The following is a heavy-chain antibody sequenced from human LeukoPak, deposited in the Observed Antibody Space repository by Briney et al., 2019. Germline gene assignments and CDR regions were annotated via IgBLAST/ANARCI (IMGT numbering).Heavy chain of an antibody. Sequence: SETLSLTCTVSGGSISSYYWSWIRQPPGKGLEWIGYIYYSGSTNYNPSLKSRVTISVDTSKNQFSLKLSSVTAAETAVYYCAGDGGYCSGGSCHNWFDPWGPGTPVPASP. J-gene: IGHJ5*02. CDR1: GGSISSYY. D-gene: IGHD2-15*01. V-gene: IGHV4-59*01. CDR3: AGDGGYCSGGSCHNWFDP. CDR2: IYYSGST.